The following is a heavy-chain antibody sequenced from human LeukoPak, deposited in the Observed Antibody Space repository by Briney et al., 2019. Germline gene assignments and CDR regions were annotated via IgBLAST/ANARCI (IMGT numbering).Heavy chain of an antibody. CDR2: IYTSGTT. CDR3: ARASSGTYYYFDY. J-gene: IGHJ4*02. CDR1: GGSISSNY. V-gene: IGHV4-4*07. D-gene: IGHD1-26*01. Sequence: SETLSLTCTVSGGSISSNYWNWIRQPAGEGLEWIGRIYTSGTTTYNPSLKSRVIMSLDTSKNQFSLKLSSVTAADTAVYYCARASSGTYYYFDYWGQGSLVTVSS.